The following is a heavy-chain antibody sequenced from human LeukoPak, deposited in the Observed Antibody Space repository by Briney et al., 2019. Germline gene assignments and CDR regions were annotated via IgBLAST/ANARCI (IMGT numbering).Heavy chain of an antibody. J-gene: IGHJ5*02. D-gene: IGHD3-22*01. CDR2: INPNSGGT. V-gene: IGHV1-2*02. CDR3: ARKMRSSGYSQYNWFAP. CDR1: GYTFTGYY. Sequence: ASVKVSCKASGYTFTGYYMHWVRQAPGQGLEWMGWINPNSGGTNYAQKFQGRVTMTRDTSISTAYMELSRLRSDDTAVYYCARKMRSSGYSQYNWFAPWGQGTLVTVSS.